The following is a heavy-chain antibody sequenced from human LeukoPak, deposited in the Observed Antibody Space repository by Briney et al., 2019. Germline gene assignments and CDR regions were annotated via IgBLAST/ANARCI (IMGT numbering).Heavy chain of an antibody. CDR1: GFTFDSSA. D-gene: IGHD2-8*01. Sequence: GASLRLSCAASGFTFDSSAMSWVRQAPGKGLEWVSVITGSGGSTYYADSVKGRFTISRDTSNNTLYLQMNSLRADDTAVYYCAKLTKTWGQGTLVTVSP. V-gene: IGHV3-23*01. CDR2: ITGSGGST. CDR3: AKLTKT. J-gene: IGHJ5*02.